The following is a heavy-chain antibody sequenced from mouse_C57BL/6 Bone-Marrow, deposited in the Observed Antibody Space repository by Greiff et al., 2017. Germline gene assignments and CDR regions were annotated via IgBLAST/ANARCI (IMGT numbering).Heavy chain of an antibody. J-gene: IGHJ3*01. D-gene: IGHD2-3*01. CDR3: SRGYSGFLAY. CDR1: GYTFTSYW. CDR2: LDPSDSST. Sequence: QVQLQQPGAELVKPGASVKLSCKASGYTFTSYWMQWVKQRPGQGLEWIGELDPSDSSTNYNQKFKGKATLTVDTSSSPAYMPLSSLTSEDSAVYFWSRGYSGFLAYWGQGTLVTVSA. V-gene: IGHV1-50*01.